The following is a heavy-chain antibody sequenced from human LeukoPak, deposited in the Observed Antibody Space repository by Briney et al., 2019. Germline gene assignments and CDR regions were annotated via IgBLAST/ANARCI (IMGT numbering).Heavy chain of an antibody. V-gene: IGHV1-2*02. CDR3: AREKYSGSYYFDY. J-gene: IGHJ4*02. D-gene: IGHD1-26*01. Sequence: ASVKVSCKASGYTFTCYYMHWVRQAPGQGLEWMGWINPNSGGTNYAQKFQGRVTMTRDTSISTAYMELSRLRSDDTAVYYCAREKYSGSYYFDYWGQGTLVTVSS. CDR2: INPNSGGT. CDR1: GYTFTCYY.